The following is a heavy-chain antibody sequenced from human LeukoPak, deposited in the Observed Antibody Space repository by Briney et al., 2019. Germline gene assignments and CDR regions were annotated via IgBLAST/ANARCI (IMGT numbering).Heavy chain of an antibody. CDR2: ISSSGSTI. J-gene: IGHJ6*03. V-gene: IGHV3-48*03. D-gene: IGHD3-9*01. Sequence: GGSLRFSCAASGFTFSSYEMNWVRQAPGKGLEWVSYISSSGSTIYYADSVKGRFTISRDNSKNTLYLQMNSLRPEDTAVYYCAKTGSRGGTFRPSYYYYYMDVWGEGTTVTISS. CDR3: AKTGSRGGTFRPSYYYYYMDV. CDR1: GFTFSSYE.